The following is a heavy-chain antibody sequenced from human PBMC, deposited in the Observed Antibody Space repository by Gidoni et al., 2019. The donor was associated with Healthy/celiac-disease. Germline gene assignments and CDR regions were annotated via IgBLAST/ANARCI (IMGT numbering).Heavy chain of an antibody. CDR3: ARDGRDGGSCLPANDDCAFDI. CDR2: IYYSGST. CDR1: GGSISSYY. Sequence: QVQLQESGPGLVKPSETLSLTCTVSGGSISSYYWSWIRQPPGKGLEWIGYIYYSGSTNYNPTLKSRVTISVDTSKNQFSLKLSSVTAADTAVYYCARDGRDGGSCLPANDDCAFDIWGQGTMVTVSS. D-gene: IGHD2-15*01. V-gene: IGHV4-59*01. J-gene: IGHJ3*02.